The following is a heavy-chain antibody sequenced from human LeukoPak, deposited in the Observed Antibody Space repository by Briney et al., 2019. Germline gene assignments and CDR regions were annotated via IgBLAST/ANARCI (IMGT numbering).Heavy chain of an antibody. CDR3: ARVRGYSSSSQDDAFDI. J-gene: IGHJ3*02. Sequence: ASVKVSCKASGYTFTGYYMHWVRQAPGQGLEWMGWINPNSGGTNYAQKFQGRVTMTRDTSISTAYMELSRLRSDDTAVYYCARVRGYSSSSQDDAFDIWGQGTMVTVSS. D-gene: IGHD6-6*01. V-gene: IGHV1-2*02. CDR2: INPNSGGT. CDR1: GYTFTGYY.